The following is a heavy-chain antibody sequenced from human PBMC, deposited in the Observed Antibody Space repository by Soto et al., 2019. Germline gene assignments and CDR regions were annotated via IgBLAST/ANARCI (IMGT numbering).Heavy chain of an antibody. Sequence: GGSLRLSCAASGFTFSSYWMSWVRQAPGKGLEWVANIKQDGSEKYYLDSVKGRFTISRDNAKNSLYLQMNSLRAEDTAVYYCARDLLPLYYDSSGYYYGWGQGTLVTVSS. V-gene: IGHV3-7*05. D-gene: IGHD3-22*01. J-gene: IGHJ4*02. CDR2: IKQDGSEK. CDR1: GFTFSSYW. CDR3: ARDLLPLYYDSSGYYYG.